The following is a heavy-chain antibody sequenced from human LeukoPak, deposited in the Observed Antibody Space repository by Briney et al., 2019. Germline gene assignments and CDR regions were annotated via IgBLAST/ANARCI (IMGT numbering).Heavy chain of an antibody. Sequence: GGSLRLSCAASGFTFSSYAMRWVRQAPGKGLEWVSAISGGGGSTYYADSVKGRFTISRDNSKNTLYLQMNSLRAEDTAVYYCAKGGVGDCSSTSCYSDYWGQGTLVTVSS. D-gene: IGHD2-2*02. CDR2: ISGGGGST. J-gene: IGHJ4*02. CDR3: AKGGVGDCSSTSCYSDY. V-gene: IGHV3-23*01. CDR1: GFTFSSYA.